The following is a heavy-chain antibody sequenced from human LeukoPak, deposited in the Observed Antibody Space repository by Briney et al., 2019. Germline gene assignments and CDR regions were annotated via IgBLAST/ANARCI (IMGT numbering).Heavy chain of an antibody. D-gene: IGHD4-17*01. CDR3: AKVQYPMTTETLDY. CDR2: ISGSGGST. V-gene: IGHV3-23*01. CDR1: GFTFSSYA. J-gene: IGHJ4*02. Sequence: PGGSLRLSCAASGFTFSSYAMSWVRQAPGKGLEWVSAISGSGGSTYYADSVKGRFTISRDNSKNTLYLQMNSLRAEDTAVYYCAKVQYPMTTETLDYWGQGTLVTVSS.